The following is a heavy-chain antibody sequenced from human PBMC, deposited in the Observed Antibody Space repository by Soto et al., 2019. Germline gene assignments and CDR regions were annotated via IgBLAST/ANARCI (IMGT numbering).Heavy chain of an antibody. V-gene: IGHV3-9*01. J-gene: IGHJ6*04. Sequence: EVHLVESGGGLVQPGTSLRLSCAASGFKFDDYAMHWVRQAPGKGLEWVSGLSWSGDNIGYGDSVKGRFTISRDDAKNLVYLQMNSLXNEXXXXXXXXXXXSXGSNYGMDVWGKGTTVTVSS. D-gene: IGHD3-10*01. CDR1: GFKFDDYA. CDR3: XXXXSXGSNYGMDV. CDR2: LSWSGDNI.